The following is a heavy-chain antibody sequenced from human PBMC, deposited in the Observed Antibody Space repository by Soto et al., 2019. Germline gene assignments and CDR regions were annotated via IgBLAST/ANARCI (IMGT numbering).Heavy chain of an antibody. CDR3: ARRIAARRNKPNYYYGMDV. CDR1: GYTFTSYD. CDR2: MNPNSGNT. D-gene: IGHD6-6*01. J-gene: IGHJ6*02. Sequence: QVQLVQSGAEVKKPGASVKVSCKASGYTFTSYDINWVRQATGQGLEWMGWMNPNSGNTGYAQKFQGRVTMTRNTSISTAYMELSSLRSEDTAVYYCARRIAARRNKPNYYYGMDVWGQGTTVTVSS. V-gene: IGHV1-8*01.